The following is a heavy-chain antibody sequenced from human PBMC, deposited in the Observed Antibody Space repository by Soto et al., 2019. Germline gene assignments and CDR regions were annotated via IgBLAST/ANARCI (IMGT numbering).Heavy chain of an antibody. CDR1: GYTFTSYA. CDR3: ARGREYSGTFDP. V-gene: IGHV1-3*01. Sequence: GASVKVSCKASGYTFTSYAMHWVRQAPGQRLEWMGWINAGNGNTKYSQKFQGRVTMTRNTSISTAYMELSSLRSEDTAVYYCARGREYSGTFDPWGQGTLVTVSS. CDR2: INAGNGNT. D-gene: IGHD6-6*01. J-gene: IGHJ5*02.